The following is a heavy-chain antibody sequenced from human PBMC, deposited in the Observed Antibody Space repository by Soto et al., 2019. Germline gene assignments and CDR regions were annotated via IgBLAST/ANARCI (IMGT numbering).Heavy chain of an antibody. D-gene: IGHD5-12*01. CDR3: VHRRDGYNSAFFDY. J-gene: IGHJ4*02. V-gene: IGHV1-69*13. CDR1: GGTFSSYA. Sequence: SVKVSCKASGGTFSSYAFSWVRQAPGLGLEWMGGIIRIFHTASYAQKFQGRVTITADESTSTAYMELISLTSDDTAVYYCVHRRDGYNSAFFDYWGQGTLVTVSS. CDR2: IIRIFHTA.